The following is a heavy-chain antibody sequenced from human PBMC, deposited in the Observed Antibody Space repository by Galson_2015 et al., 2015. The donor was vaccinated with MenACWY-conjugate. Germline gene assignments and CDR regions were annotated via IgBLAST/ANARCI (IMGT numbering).Heavy chain of an antibody. J-gene: IGHJ5*02. V-gene: IGHV3-7*03. CDR1: GFTFSNYW. Sequence: SLRLSCAASGFTFSNYWMTWLRQAPGKGLEWVANIKKDESKKSYVDSVKGRFTVSRDNAKNSLYLQMNSLRAEDTAVYYCAREIYYLGSLGWFDPWGQETLVTVSS. CDR3: AREIYYLGSLGWFDP. D-gene: IGHD3-10*01. CDR2: IKKDESKK.